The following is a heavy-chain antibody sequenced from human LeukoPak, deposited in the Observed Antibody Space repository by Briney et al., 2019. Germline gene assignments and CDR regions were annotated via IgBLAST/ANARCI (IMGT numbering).Heavy chain of an antibody. D-gene: IGHD2-21*01. CDR3: ARVWQDYSGVDY. CDR1: GFTFSAYH. J-gene: IGHJ4*02. CDR2: ISATGTTI. Sequence: GGSLRLSCAASGFTFSAYHINWVRRAPGKGLEWISYISATGTTIHYADSVKGRFAISRDNAKSSLYLQMNSLRDEDTAVYYCARVWQDYSGVDYWGQGTLVTVSS. V-gene: IGHV3-48*02.